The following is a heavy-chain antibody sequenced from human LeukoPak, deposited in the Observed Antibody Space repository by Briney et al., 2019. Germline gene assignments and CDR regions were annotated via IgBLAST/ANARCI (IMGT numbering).Heavy chain of an antibody. V-gene: IGHV3-11*04. D-gene: IGHD3-3*01. CDR2: ISSSGSTI. Sequence: PGGSLRLSCAASGFTFSDYYMSWVRQAPGKGLEWISYISSSGSTIYYADSVKGRFTISRDNAENSLYLQMNSPRAEDTAVYYCAGGNYDFWSGYSFDYWGQGTLVTVSS. CDR1: GFTFSDYY. CDR3: AGGNYDFWSGYSFDY. J-gene: IGHJ4*02.